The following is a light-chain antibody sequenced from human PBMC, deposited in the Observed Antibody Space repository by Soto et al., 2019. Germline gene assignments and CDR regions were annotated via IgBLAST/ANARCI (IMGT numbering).Light chain of an antibody. CDR1: RDVSSY. CDR2: DAS. V-gene: IGKV3-15*01. J-gene: IGKJ3*01. CDR3: QQYNSWPLT. Sequence: ELVLTQSPATLSLSPGERVTLSCRASRDVSSYLAWYQQRPGQAPRLLIHDASTGATGIPARFSGSGSGSDFTLTISSLQSEDFAVYYCQQYNSWPLTFGPGTKVDIK.